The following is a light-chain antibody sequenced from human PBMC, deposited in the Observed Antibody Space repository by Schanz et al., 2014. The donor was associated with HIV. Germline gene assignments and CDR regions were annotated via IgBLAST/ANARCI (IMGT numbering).Light chain of an antibody. CDR2: DVS. J-gene: IGLJ2*01. CDR1: SIDVGGYDY. V-gene: IGLV2-14*03. CDR3: SSHAGRNSFVV. Sequence: QSALTQPASLSGSPGQSITISCTGTSIDVGGYDYVSWYQKHPDKAPRLIIYDVSNRPSGVSSRFSGSKSGNTASLTISGLQAEDEADYYCSSHAGRNSFVVFGGGTKLTVL.